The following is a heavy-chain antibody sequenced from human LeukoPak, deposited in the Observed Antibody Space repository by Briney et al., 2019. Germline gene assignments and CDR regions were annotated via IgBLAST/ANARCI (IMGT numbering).Heavy chain of an antibody. CDR2: ISSSSSYM. CDR3: ARDLIYSSSTIDY. CDR1: GGSISSSSYY. D-gene: IGHD3-16*01. J-gene: IGHJ4*02. V-gene: IGHV3-21*01. Sequence: ETLSLTCTVSGGSISSSSYYWGWVRQAPGKGLEWVSCISSSSSYMYYADSVKGRFTISRDNAKNSLYLQMNSLRAEDTAVYYCARDLIYSSSTIDYWGQGTLVTVSS.